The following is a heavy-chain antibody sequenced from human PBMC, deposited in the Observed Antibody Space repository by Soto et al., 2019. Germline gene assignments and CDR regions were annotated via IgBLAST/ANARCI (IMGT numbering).Heavy chain of an antibody. D-gene: IGHD4-17*01. Sequence: GGSLRLSCAASGFTFSSYAIQWVRQAPGKGLEWVAVISNDGSSKYHADSVKGRFTISRDNSKNTLYLQMNSLRAEDTALYYCAGHGGYSYLGQGTLVTVSS. CDR3: AGHGGYSY. V-gene: IGHV3-30-3*01. J-gene: IGHJ4*02. CDR1: GFTFSSYA. CDR2: ISNDGSSK.